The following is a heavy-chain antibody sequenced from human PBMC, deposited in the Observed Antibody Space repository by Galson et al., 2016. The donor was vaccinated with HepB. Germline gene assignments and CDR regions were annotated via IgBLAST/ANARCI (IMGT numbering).Heavy chain of an antibody. CDR3: ARVERTIYYNAMDV. V-gene: IGHV3-7*01. CDR2: IKEDESET. Sequence: SLRLSCAASGFSFSRFWMSWVRQAPGKGLEWVANIKEDESETSYVDSVRGRFAISRDNTYNSLYLQMRSLRAEDTGVYYCARVERTIYYNAMDVWGSGTAVTVSS. CDR1: GFSFSRFW. J-gene: IGHJ6*04.